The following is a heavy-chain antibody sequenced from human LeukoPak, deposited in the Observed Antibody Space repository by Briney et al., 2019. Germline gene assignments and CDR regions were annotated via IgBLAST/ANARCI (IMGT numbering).Heavy chain of an antibody. D-gene: IGHD5-12*01. J-gene: IGHJ4*02. CDR3: ARKRGGYDSFGLDY. V-gene: IGHV4-34*01. Sequence: PETLSLTCAVYGGSFSGYYWSWIRQPPGKGLEWIGEINHSGSTNYNPSLKSRVTISVDTSKNQFSLKLSSVTAADTVVYYCARKRGGYDSFGLDYWGQGTLVTVSS. CDR2: INHSGST. CDR1: GGSFSGYY.